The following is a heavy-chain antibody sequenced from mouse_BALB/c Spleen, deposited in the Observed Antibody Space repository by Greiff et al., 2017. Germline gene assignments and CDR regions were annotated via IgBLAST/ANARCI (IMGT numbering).Heavy chain of an antibody. CDR1: GFSLTGYG. CDR3: ASQYGSSSWGAY. D-gene: IGHD1-1*01. CDR2: IWGDGST. Sequence: QVQLMESGPGLVAPSQSLSITCTVSGFSLTGYGVNWVRQPPGKGLAWLGMIWGDGSTDYNSALKSRLSISKDNTKSHVVLKMNSLQTDDTARDYCASQYGSSSWGAYWGQGTLVTVSA. J-gene: IGHJ3*01. V-gene: IGHV2-6-7*01.